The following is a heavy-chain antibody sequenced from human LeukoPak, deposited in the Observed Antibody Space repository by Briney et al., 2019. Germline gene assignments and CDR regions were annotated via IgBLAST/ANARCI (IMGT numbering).Heavy chain of an antibody. CDR3: ARDEHYYDSSGYSKPLDY. CDR2: IYTSGST. CDR1: GGSISSYY. D-gene: IGHD3-22*01. J-gene: IGHJ4*02. Sequence: SETLSLTCTVSGGSISSYYWSWIRQPAGKGLEWIGRIYTSGSTNYNPSPKSRVTMSVDTSKNQFSLKLSSVTAADTAVYYCARDEHYYDSSGYSKPLDYWGQGTLVTVSS. V-gene: IGHV4-4*07.